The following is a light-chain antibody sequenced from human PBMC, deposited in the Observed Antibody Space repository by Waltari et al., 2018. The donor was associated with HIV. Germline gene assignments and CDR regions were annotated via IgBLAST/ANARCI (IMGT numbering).Light chain of an antibody. CDR3: ATWDDSLNGVL. V-gene: IGLV1-47*01. Sequence: SVLTQPPSASGTPGQKVTISCSGSSSNIGSNSVFWYQQLPGAAPNLLIYTDTRRPSAVPDRVSGSKSGTSASLAISGLRSADEAVYSCATWDDSLNGVLFGGGTNLNVL. CDR2: TDT. CDR1: SSNIGSNS. J-gene: IGLJ2*01.